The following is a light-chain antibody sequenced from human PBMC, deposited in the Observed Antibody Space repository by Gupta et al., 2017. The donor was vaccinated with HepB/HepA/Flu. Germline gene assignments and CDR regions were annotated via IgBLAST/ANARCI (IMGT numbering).Light chain of an antibody. CDR2: WGS. J-gene: IGKJ4*01. V-gene: IGKV2-28*01. CDR1: QSLLHSNGYNY. CDR3: MQDLLTNT. Sequence: DIVMTQSLLSLPVTPGEPASISCRSSQSLLHSNGYNYLDWYLQKPGQSPQLLIYWGSKRAYGVPDRFSGRGSGTDFTLKSSRGEAEDVGVYYGMQDLLTNTFGRGTKVEIK.